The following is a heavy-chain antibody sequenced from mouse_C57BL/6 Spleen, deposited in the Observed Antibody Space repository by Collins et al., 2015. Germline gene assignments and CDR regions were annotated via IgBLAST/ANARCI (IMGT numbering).Heavy chain of an antibody. CDR3: ASSFRWYFDV. Sequence: QVQLQQPGAELVKPGASVKMSCKASGYTFTSYNMHWVKQTPGQGLEWIGAIYPGNGDTSYNQKFKGKATLTADKSSSTAYMQLSSLTSEDSAVYYCASSFRWYFDVWGAGTTVTVSS. J-gene: IGHJ1*01. V-gene: IGHV1-12*01. CDR1: GYTFTSYN. CDR2: IYPGNGDT.